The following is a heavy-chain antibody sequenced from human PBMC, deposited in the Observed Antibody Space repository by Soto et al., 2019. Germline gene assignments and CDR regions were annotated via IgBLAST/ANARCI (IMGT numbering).Heavy chain of an antibody. CDR1: GGSINSGDYC. CDR2: ISYGGSP. CDR3: SRGILV. J-gene: IGHJ4*02. V-gene: IGHV4-31*01. Sequence: QVQLQESGPGLVKPSQTLSLTCTVSGGSINSGDYCWSWIRQHPGKGLEWMGCISYGGSPSYYASIECLVTISLDTSKNQCSLKLSSVTAADTAVYYCSRGILVWGQGTLITVSS. D-gene: IGHD5-18*01.